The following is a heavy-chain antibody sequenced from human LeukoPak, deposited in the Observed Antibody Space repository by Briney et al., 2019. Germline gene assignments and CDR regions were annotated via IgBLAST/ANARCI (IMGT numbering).Heavy chain of an antibody. V-gene: IGHV3-7*03. CDR1: GFTFNSYW. J-gene: IGHJ4*02. Sequence: PGGSLRLSCAASGFTFNSYWMTWVRQAPGKGLEWVADIKQDGSDKYYAGSVKGRFTISRDNAKNSLYLQMNSLRAEDTAVYFCARYNSAWKTEDYWGQGTLVTVSS. CDR2: IKQDGSDK. CDR3: ARYNSAWKTEDY. D-gene: IGHD6-19*01.